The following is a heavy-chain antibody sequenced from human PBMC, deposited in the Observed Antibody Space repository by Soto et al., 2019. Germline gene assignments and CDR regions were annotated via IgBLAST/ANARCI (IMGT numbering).Heavy chain of an antibody. Sequence: EVQLVESGGGLVQPGRSLRLSCAASGFTFDDYAMHWVRRVPGKGLEWVSGISWNSNIIGYADSVQDRFTISIDNAKHSLSLQMNRLRPEDTALYYCAQGGRDGLWSGGRCNFDYWGQGTLVSVSS. CDR1: GFTFDDYA. CDR3: AQGGRDGLWSGGRCNFDY. J-gene: IGHJ4*02. V-gene: IGHV3-9*01. D-gene: IGHD2-15*01. CDR2: ISWNSNII.